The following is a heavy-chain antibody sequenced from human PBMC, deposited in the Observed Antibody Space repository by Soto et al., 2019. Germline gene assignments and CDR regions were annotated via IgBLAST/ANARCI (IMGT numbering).Heavy chain of an antibody. Sequence: PSETLSLTCTVSGGSISSYYWSWIRQPPGKGLEWIGYIYYSGSTNYNPSLKSRVTISVDTSKNQFSLKLRSVTGADTGLYYCATIYYDSDAVWGQGMQVTVSS. V-gene: IGHV4-59*08. D-gene: IGHD3-9*01. CDR3: ATIYYDSDAV. CDR2: IYYSGST. J-gene: IGHJ4*02. CDR1: GGSISSYY.